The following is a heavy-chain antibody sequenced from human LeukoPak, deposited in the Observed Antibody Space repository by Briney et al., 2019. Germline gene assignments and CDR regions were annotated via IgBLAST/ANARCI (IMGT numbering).Heavy chain of an antibody. CDR2: IYHGGSA. CDR3: ARDLASCAGDCYSDGIDY. Sequence: PSETLSLTCTVSGYSISSGYYWGWIRQSPGKELEWIGSIYHGGSAYYNPSLRSRVIVSVDTSKNHFSLKMSSVTAADTAVYYCARDLASCAGDCYSDGIDYWGQGTLVTVSS. CDR1: GYSISSGYY. V-gene: IGHV4-38-2*02. J-gene: IGHJ4*02. D-gene: IGHD2-21*02.